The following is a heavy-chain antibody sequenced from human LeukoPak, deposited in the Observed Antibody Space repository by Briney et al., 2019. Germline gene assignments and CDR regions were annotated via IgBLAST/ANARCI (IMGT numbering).Heavy chain of an antibody. CDR1: GFTFDDYG. D-gene: IGHD6-13*01. CDR2: INWNGGST. CDR3: ARESSGIAAAGRFDP. Sequence: GGSLRLSCAASGFTFDDYGMSWVRQAPGKGLEWVSGINWNGGSTGYADSVKGRFTISRDNAKNSLYLQMHSLRAEDTALYYCARESSGIAAAGRFDPWGQGTLVTVSS. J-gene: IGHJ5*02. V-gene: IGHV3-20*04.